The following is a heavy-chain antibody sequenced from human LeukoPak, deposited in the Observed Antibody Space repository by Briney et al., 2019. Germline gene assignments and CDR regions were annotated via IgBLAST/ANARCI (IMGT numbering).Heavy chain of an antibody. Sequence: GGSLRLSCVASGFPFRSFSMNWVRQAPGKGLEWVSSISSSSTYIYYADSVKGRFTISRDNAKNSLYLQMNSLRVEDTAVYYCARAEGSGSSFDYWGQGTLVTVSS. CDR2: ISSSSTYI. V-gene: IGHV3-21*01. CDR3: ARAEGSGSSFDY. D-gene: IGHD3-10*01. J-gene: IGHJ4*02. CDR1: GFPFRSFS.